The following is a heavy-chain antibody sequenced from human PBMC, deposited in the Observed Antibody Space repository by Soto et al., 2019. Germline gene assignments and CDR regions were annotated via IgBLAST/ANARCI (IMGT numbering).Heavy chain of an antibody. V-gene: IGHV4-39*07. J-gene: IGHJ6*02. CDR3: ARGHLWFGELYNYYYYGMDV. D-gene: IGHD3-10*01. Sequence: SETLSLTCTVSDVSINSNYFWGWIRQPPGRGLEWIGSIYYGGNAYYNPSLQSRVTISADLPKNQFSLELNSVTAADTAVYYCARGHLWFGELYNYYYYGMDVWGQGTTVTVSS. CDR1: DVSINSNYF. CDR2: IYYGGNA.